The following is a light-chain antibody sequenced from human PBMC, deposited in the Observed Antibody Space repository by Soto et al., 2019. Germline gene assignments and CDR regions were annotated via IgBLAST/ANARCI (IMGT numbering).Light chain of an antibody. V-gene: IGLV2-23*01. CDR3: CSYAGSSTCGVV. CDR1: SSDVGSYNL. J-gene: IGLJ2*01. Sequence: QSALTQPASVSGSPGQSITISCTGTSSDVGSYNLVSWYQQHPGKAPKLMIYEGSKRPSGVSNRLSGSKSGNTASLTISGVQAEDEADYYCCSYAGSSTCGVVFGGGTKLTVL. CDR2: EGS.